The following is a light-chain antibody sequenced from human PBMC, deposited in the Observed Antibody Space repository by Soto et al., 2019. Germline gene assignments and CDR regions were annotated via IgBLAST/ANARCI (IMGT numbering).Light chain of an antibody. CDR3: QQYNRYSSFT. CDR2: DAS. V-gene: IGKV1-5*01. Sequence: DIQMTPSPSTLSASIGDRVTITCRASQSISGWLAWYQQKPGKAPKLLIYDASNLESGVPSRFSGSGSGTEFTLTISSLQPDDFATYYCQQYNRYSSFTFGQGTNLEIK. J-gene: IGKJ2*01. CDR1: QSISGW.